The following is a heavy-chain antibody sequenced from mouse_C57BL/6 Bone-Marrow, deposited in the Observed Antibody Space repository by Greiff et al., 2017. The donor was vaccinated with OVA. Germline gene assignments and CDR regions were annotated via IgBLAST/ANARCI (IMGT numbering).Heavy chain of an antibody. D-gene: IGHD1-1*01. CDR2: IYPGNSDT. V-gene: IGHV1-5*01. CDR1: GYTFTSYW. J-gene: IGHJ2*01. Sequence: EVQLQQSGTVLARPGASVKMSCKTSGYTFTSYWMHWVKQRPGQGLEWIGAIYPGNSDTSYNQKFKGKAKLTAVTSASTAYMELSSLTNEDSAVYYCTRGYYYGSSYSYYFDYWGQGTTLTVSS. CDR3: TRGYYYGSSYSYYFDY.